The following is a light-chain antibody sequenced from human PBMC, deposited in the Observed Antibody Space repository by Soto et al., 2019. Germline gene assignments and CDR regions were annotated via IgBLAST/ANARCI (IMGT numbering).Light chain of an antibody. CDR3: LQCAHWRQVPYT. J-gene: IGKJ2*01. V-gene: IGKV2-30*01. CDR2: KVS. Sequence: DVVMTQSPLSLPVTLGQPASISCRSSQSLVYSDGNTYLNWFQQRPVQSPRRLMYKVSNRDSGVPARFSGIGQGTDFTLNISRVESDDVGVYYCLQCAHWRQVPYTFGQGTKLEIK. CDR1: QSLVYSDGNTY.